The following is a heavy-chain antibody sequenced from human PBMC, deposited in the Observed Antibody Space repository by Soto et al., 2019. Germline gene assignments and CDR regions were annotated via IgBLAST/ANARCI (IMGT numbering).Heavy chain of an antibody. CDR2: IWYDGSNK. Sequence: GGSLRLSCAASGFTFSSYGMHWVRQAPGKGLEWVAVIWYDGSNKYYADSVKGRFTISRDNSKNTLYLQMNSLRAEDTAVYYCAREDSVGGVEGWFDPWGQGTLVTVS. V-gene: IGHV3-33*01. CDR1: GFTFSSYG. J-gene: IGHJ5*02. D-gene: IGHD3-16*01. CDR3: AREDSVGGVEGWFDP.